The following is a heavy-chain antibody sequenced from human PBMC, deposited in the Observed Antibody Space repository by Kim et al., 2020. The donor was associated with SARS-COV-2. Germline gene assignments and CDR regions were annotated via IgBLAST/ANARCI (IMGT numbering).Heavy chain of an antibody. J-gene: IGHJ4*02. V-gene: IGHV3-23*01. CDR1: GFTFSSYA. CDR2: ISGSGCST. Sequence: GGSLRLSCAASGFTFSSYAMSWVRQAPGKGLEWVSAISGSGCSTYYADSVKCRLTISRDNSKNTQYLQMNSLRAEDTAVYYCAKELRWYFDYWGQGTLVTVSS. D-gene: IGHD4-17*01. CDR3: AKELRWYFDY.